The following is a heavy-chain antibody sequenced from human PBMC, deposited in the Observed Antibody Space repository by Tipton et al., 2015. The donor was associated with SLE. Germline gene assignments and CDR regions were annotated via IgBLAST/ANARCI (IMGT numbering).Heavy chain of an antibody. CDR1: GYTFTIYG. CDR2: IIPIFGTA. V-gene: IGHV1-18*04. D-gene: IGHD6-19*01. CDR3: ARAAGIAVAGNFDY. J-gene: IGHJ4*02. Sequence: QLVQSGAEVKKPGASVKVSCKTSGYTFTIYGITWVRQAPGQGLEWMGGIIPIFGTANYAQKFQGRVTMTTDTSTSTAYMELRSLRSDDTAVYYCARAAGIAVAGNFDYWGQGTLVTVSS.